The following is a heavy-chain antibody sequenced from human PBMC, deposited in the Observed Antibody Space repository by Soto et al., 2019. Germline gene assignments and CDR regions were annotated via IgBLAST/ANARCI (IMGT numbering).Heavy chain of an antibody. CDR2: IKTDGSEK. V-gene: IGHV3-7*05. D-gene: IGHD1-26*01. Sequence: EVQLVESGGGLVQPGGSLRLSCAASGFTFSDYWMSWVRQAPGKGLECVANIKTDGSEKYYVDPVKGRFAISRDNAKKSMDQQMNNLRADGPAVYYWAGNIGPGGNDCRGQGTLFAVSS. CDR1: GFTFSDYW. J-gene: IGHJ4*02. CDR3: AGNIGPGGNDC.